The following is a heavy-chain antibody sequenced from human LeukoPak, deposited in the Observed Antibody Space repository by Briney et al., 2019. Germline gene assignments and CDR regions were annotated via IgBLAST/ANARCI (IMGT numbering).Heavy chain of an antibody. CDR2: ISSSSSTI. CDR1: GFTFSSYS. J-gene: IGHJ4*02. Sequence: GGSLRLSCAASGFTFSSYSMNWVRQAPGKGLEWVSYISSSSSTIYYADSVKGRFTISRDNAKNSLYLQMNSLRAEDTAVYYCAKGRGLWFGEYHWGQGTLVTVSS. V-gene: IGHV3-48*01. D-gene: IGHD3-10*01. CDR3: AKGRGLWFGEYH.